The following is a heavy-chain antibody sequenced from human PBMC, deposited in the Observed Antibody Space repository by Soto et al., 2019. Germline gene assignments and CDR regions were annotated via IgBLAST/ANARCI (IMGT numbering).Heavy chain of an antibody. J-gene: IGHJ4*02. Sequence: PGGSLRLSCAASGITFSRYSMNCVRQPPGKGLEWVSSISCSSNYIYYADSLKGRFTISRDNPKNSLYLQMNSLRAEDTAVYYCAGDGSYYKTTLDYWGRLTLVPVSS. CDR2: ISCSSNYI. CDR1: GITFSRYS. D-gene: IGHD3-10*01. CDR3: AGDGSYYKTTLDY. V-gene: IGHV3-21*01.